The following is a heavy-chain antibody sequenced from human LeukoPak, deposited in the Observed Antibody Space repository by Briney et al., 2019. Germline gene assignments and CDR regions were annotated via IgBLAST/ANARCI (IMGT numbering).Heavy chain of an antibody. CDR3: ARGGGSGSPEFDY. J-gene: IGHJ4*02. CDR2: ISGYNGYT. CDR1: GYTFTNYG. V-gene: IGHV1-18*01. Sequence: ASVKVSCKASGYTFTNYGVSWVRQAPGQGLEWMGWISGYNGYTNYAQKFQFRVTMTTDTSTSTAYMELSSLRSEDTAVYYCARGGGSGSPEFDYWGQGTLVTVSS. D-gene: IGHD1-26*01.